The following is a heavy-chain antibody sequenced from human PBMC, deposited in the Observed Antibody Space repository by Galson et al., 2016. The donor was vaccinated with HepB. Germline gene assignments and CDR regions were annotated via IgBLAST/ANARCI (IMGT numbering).Heavy chain of an antibody. V-gene: IGHV4-39*07. CDR3: ARAQYGGNSVYFDY. D-gene: IGHD4-23*01. CDR2: IYYSGTT. J-gene: IGHJ4*02. CDR1: GGSISSTGYY. Sequence: SETLSLTCSVTGGSISSTGYYWSWIRQSPGKGLEWIGNIYYSGTTNYNPSLKSRVTISVDTSKTQFSLKLNSVTAADTAVYHCARAQYGGNSVYFDYWGQGALVTVSS.